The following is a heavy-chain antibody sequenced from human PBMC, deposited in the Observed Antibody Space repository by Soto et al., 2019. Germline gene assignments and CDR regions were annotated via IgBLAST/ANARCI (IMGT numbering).Heavy chain of an antibody. V-gene: IGHV4-59*02. Sequence: ETLSLTCTVYGGSVTSHYWSWIRQPPGKGLEWIGFIHYSGGTKYNPSLESRVTMSVDTSQNQLSLRLNSVTAADTAVYYCARESAGSGKNNWFDPWGLGILVTVSS. CDR3: ARESAGSGKNNWFDP. D-gene: IGHD3-10*01. CDR2: IHYSGGT. J-gene: IGHJ5*02. CDR1: GGSVTSHY.